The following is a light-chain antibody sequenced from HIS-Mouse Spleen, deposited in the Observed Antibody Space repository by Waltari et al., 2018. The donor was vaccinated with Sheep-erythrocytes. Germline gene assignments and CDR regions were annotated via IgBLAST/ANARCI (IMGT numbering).Light chain of an antibody. CDR3: QAWDSSTAVV. CDR1: KLGDKF. CDR2: KDS. J-gene: IGLJ2*01. Sequence: SYELTQPPSVSVSPGHTASITCSGAKLGDKFDCGYKQKPGQSPVLVIYKDSKRPSGIPERFSGSNSGNTATLTISGTQAMDEADYYCQAWDSSTAVVFGGGTKLTVL. V-gene: IGLV3-1*01.